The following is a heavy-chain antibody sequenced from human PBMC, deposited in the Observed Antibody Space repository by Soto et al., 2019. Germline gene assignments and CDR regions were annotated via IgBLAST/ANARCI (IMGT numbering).Heavy chain of an antibody. D-gene: IGHD6-13*01. CDR1: GGSISSGGYS. V-gene: IGHV4-30-2*01. CDR2: IYHSGST. CDR3: AVGSSIAAAGTDY. Sequence: PSETLSLTCAVSGGSISSGGYSWSWIRQPPGKGLEWIGYIYHSGSTFYNPSLKSRVTISIDKSKNQFSLKLGSVTAADTAVYYCAVGSSIAAAGTDYWRQGTLATVSS. J-gene: IGHJ4*02.